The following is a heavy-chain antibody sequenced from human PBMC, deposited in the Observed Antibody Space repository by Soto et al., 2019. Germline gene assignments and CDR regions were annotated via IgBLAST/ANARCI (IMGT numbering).Heavy chain of an antibody. V-gene: IGHV3-33*01. Sequence: QVQLVESGGGVVQPGRSLRLSCAVSGFTFSSYAMQWVRQAPGKGMEWVAVIWHDGSNRYYADSVRGRFTISRDNSENTVYLQMYSLRVEDTAVYYCARDSGDVVGGQGTLVTVSS. CDR3: ARDSGDVV. CDR1: GFTFSSYA. D-gene: IGHD2-15*01. CDR2: IWHDGSNR. J-gene: IGHJ4*02.